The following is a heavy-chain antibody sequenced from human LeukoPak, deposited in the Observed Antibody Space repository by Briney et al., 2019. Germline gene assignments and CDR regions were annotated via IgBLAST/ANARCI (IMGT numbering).Heavy chain of an antibody. CDR2: INPSGGST. V-gene: IGHV1-46*01. J-gene: IGHJ5*02. CDR1: GYTFTNYY. D-gene: IGHD6-13*01. Sequence: ASVKVSCKASGYTFTNYYIHWVRQAPGQGLEWMGIINPSGGSTNFAQKFQGRVTMTTDTSTITVYMELSSLRSDDTAVYYCARVIASEPFDPWGQGTLVTVSS. CDR3: ARVIASEPFDP.